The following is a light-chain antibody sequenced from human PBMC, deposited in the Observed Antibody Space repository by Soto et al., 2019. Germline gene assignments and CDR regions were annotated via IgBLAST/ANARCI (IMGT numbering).Light chain of an antibody. V-gene: IGKV4-1*01. CDR2: WAS. J-gene: IGKJ4*01. CDR1: QSVLYSSNNKNY. CDR3: QQYYITPLT. Sequence: DIVMTQSPDSLAVSLGERATLNCKSSQSVLYSSNNKNYLAWYQQKPGQPPKLLIYWASTRESGVPDRFSASGSGTDFTLTISSLQAEDVAVYYCQQYYITPLTFGGGTKVDI.